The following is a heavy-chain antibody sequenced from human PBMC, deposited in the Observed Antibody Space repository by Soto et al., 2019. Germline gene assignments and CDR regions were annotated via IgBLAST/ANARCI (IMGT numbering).Heavy chain of an antibody. CDR3: AKDWLAVRGEPPTD. CDR2: ISGSGGST. V-gene: IGHV3-23*01. D-gene: IGHD3-10*01. Sequence: EVQLLESGGGLVQPGGSLRLSCAASGFTFSSYAMSWVRQAPGKGLEWVSAISGSGGSTYYADSVKGRFTISRDNTKNTLYLHMNSLRAEDTAVYYCAKDWLAVRGEPPTDWGQGTLVTVSS. CDR1: GFTFSSYA. J-gene: IGHJ4*02.